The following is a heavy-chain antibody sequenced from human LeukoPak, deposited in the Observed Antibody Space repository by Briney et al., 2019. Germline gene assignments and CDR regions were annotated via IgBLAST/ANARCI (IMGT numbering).Heavy chain of an antibody. CDR3: ARLLDNDSSGYPDTFDV. CDR2: IYYSGTT. Sequence: SETLSLTCTVSGVSINYHYWSWIRQPPGKGLEWIGFIYYSGTTNYNPSLQSRITISVDTSKNHFSLKLTSVTAADTAVYYCARLLDNDSSGYPDTFDVWGQGTMVTVSS. D-gene: IGHD3-22*01. CDR1: GVSINYHY. J-gene: IGHJ3*01. V-gene: IGHV4-59*11.